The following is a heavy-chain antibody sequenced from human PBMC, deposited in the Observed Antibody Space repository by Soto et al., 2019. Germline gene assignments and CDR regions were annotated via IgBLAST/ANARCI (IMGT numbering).Heavy chain of an antibody. V-gene: IGHV1-3*04. CDR1: GYTFTSYA. J-gene: IGHJ2*01. Sequence: QVQVVQSGAEVKKPGASVQVSCQASGYTFTSYAMHWVRQAPGQRLEWMGWINTANGYTKYSQKFQRRVTITRDTSASTAYMELSSLSSEDTAVYYCARGTSSATTFYFDLWGRGTLVTVSS. CDR2: INTANGYT. CDR3: ARGTSSATTFYFDL. D-gene: IGHD4-17*01.